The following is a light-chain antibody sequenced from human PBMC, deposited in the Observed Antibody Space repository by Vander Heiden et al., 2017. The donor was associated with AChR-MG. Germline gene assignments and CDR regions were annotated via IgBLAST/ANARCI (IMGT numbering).Light chain of an antibody. CDR2: GAS. Sequence: EVVMTQPPATLSVSPGERATLFCRASQSVTTNLAWYQQKPGQAPRLLVYGASTRATGIPARFSGSGSGTDFTLTISSLQSEDFAVYYCQQYYNWPPCTFGQGTKLEIK. J-gene: IGKJ2*02. CDR3: QQYYNWPPCT. CDR1: QSVTTN. V-gene: IGKV3-15*01.